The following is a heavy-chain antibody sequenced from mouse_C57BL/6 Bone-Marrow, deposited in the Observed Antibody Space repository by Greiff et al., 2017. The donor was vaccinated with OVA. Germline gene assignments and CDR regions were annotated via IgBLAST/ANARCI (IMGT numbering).Heavy chain of an antibody. Sequence: VQLQESGPGLVAPSQRLSITCTVSGFLLNSYGVDWVSKSLGKGLEWLGVIWGVGSKNYNSALKSRLSINKYNSKSQVFLKMNSLQTDDTAMYYCARGHYGSPFAYWGQGTLVTVSA. CDR2: IWGVGSK. V-gene: IGHV2-6*01. CDR3: ARGHYGSPFAY. CDR1: GFLLNSYG. J-gene: IGHJ3*01. D-gene: IGHD2-1*01.